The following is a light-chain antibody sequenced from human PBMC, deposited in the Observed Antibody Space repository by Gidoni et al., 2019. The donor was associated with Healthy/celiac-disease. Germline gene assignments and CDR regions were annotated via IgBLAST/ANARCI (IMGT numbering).Light chain of an antibody. V-gene: IGKV2-28*01. Sequence: DIVMTQSPLSLPVTPGEPASISCRSSQSLLHSNGYNYLDWYLQKPGQSPQLLIYLGSNRASGVPDRFSGSGSGTDFTLKISRVEAEDVGVYYCMQALQTPLTFXQGTRLEIK. J-gene: IGKJ5*01. CDR3: MQALQTPLT. CDR1: QSLLHSNGYNY. CDR2: LGS.